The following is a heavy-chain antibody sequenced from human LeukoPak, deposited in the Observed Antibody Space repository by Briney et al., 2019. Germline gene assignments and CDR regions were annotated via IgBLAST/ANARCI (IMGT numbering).Heavy chain of an antibody. V-gene: IGHV1-18*01. CDR3: ARDGLILRFLEWLLPLDY. Sequence: GASVKVSCTASGYTFTSYGMSWVRQAPGQGLEWMGWISAYSGNTNYAQKLQGRVTMTAGTSTSTAYMELRSLRSDDTAVYYCARDGLILRFLEWLLPLDYWGQGTLVTVSS. D-gene: IGHD3-3*01. CDR2: ISAYSGNT. J-gene: IGHJ4*02. CDR1: GYTFTSYG.